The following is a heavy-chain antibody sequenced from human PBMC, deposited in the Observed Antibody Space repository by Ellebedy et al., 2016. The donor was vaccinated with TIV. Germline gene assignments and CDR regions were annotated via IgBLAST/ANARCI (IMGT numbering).Heavy chain of an antibody. J-gene: IGHJ1*01. CDR2: IYYTGNT. CDR3: ARDSITLPRACVF. Sequence: SETLSLTXTVSGGSISSYYWSWIRQPPGKGLEWIGNIYYTGNTNYNPSLKSRVTISADTSKTQFSLRLTSVTAADTAIYYCARDSITLPRACVFWGQGTLVTVSS. CDR1: GGSISSYY. V-gene: IGHV4-59*01. D-gene: IGHD3-10*01.